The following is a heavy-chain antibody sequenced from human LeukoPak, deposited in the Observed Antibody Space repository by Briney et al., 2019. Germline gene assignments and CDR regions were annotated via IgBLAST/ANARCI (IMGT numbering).Heavy chain of an antibody. CDR1: GFTFSSYA. V-gene: IGHV3-23*01. CDR3: ANNYYDSGGYSYFDY. D-gene: IGHD3-22*01. J-gene: IGHJ4*02. CDR2: ISGSGGST. Sequence: PGGSLRLSCAASGFTFSSYAMSWVRQAPGKGLEWVSIISGSGGSTYYADSVKGRFTISRDNSKNTLYLQMNSLRAEDTAVYYCANNYYDSGGYSYFDYWGQGTLVTVSS.